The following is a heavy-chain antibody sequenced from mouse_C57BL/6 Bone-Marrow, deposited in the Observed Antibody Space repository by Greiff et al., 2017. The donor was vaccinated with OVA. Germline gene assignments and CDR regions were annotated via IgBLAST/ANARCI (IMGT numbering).Heavy chain of an antibody. CDR2: INPNNGGT. Sequence: EVQLQQSGPELVKPGASVKISCKASGYTFTDYYMNWVKQSHGKSLEWIGDINPNNGGTSYNQKFKGKATLTVDKSSSTAYMELRSLTSEDSAVYYCARNGYYGSSYWYFDVWGTGTTVTVSS. V-gene: IGHV1-26*01. D-gene: IGHD1-1*01. J-gene: IGHJ1*03. CDR3: ARNGYYGSSYWYFDV. CDR1: GYTFTDYY.